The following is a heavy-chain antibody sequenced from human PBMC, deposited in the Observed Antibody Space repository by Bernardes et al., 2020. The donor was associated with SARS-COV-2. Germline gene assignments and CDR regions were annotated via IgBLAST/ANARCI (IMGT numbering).Heavy chain of an antibody. Sequence: GGSLILSCAASGSISGSYRMYLLRQAPGKGLVWVSRDGSDGSGTSYTDSVKCRFTISRDNAKNTLFLQMNSLGVEDTAMYYCVRGPSGDYGRFEFWGQGTLVTVSS. V-gene: IGHV3-74*01. CDR2: DGSDGSGT. D-gene: IGHD4-17*01. CDR1: GSISGSYR. CDR3: VRGPSGDYGRFEF. J-gene: IGHJ4*02.